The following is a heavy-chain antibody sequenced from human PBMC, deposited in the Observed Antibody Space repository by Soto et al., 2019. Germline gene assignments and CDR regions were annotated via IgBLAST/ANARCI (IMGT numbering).Heavy chain of an antibody. Sequence: SVKVSCKASGGTFSSYAISWVRQAPGQGLEWMGGIIPIFGTANYAQKFQGRVTITADESTSTAYMELSSLRSEDTAVYYCARKDSSSSRWFDPWGQGTLVTVSS. D-gene: IGHD6-6*01. CDR3: ARKDSSSSRWFDP. CDR2: IIPIFGTA. J-gene: IGHJ5*02. CDR1: GGTFSSYA. V-gene: IGHV1-69*13.